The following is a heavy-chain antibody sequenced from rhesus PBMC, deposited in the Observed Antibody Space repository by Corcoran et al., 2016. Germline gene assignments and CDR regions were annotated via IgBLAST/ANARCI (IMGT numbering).Heavy chain of an antibody. CDR3: ARQYSNYPYFDY. D-gene: IGHD4-23*01. Sequence: QVQLQESGPGLVKPSETLSLTCAVSGGSISSNYWSWIRQSPGKGLGWIGYIYGGSGSTSYNPSLKSRVTISTDTSKNQFSLKLSSVTAADTAVYYCARQYSNYPYFDYWGQGVLVTVSS. J-gene: IGHJ4*01. CDR1: GGSISSNY. CDR2: IYGGSGST. V-gene: IGHV4-147*01.